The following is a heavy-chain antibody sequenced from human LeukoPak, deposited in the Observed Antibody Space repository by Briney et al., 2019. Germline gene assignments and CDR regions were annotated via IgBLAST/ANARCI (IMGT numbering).Heavy chain of an antibody. V-gene: IGHV4-31*03. CDR1: GGSISSGGYY. J-gene: IGHJ4*02. Sequence: SEALSLTCTVSGGSISSGGYYWSWLRQHPGKGLEWIGYIYYSGSTYYNPSLKSRVTISVDTSKNQFSLKLSSVTAADTAVYYCAREGGPYRPLDYSGQGTLVTVSS. CDR3: AREGGPYRPLDY. CDR2: IYYSGST. D-gene: IGHD2-2*01.